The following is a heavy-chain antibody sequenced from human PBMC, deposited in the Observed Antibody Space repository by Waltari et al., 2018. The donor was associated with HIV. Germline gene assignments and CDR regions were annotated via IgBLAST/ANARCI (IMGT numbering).Heavy chain of an antibody. Sequence: QVQLVESGGGVVQPGRSLRLSCAASGFTFSSYGMHWVRQAPGKGLEWVAVISYDGSNKYYADSVKGRFTISRDNSKNTLYLQMNSLRAEDTAVYYCAKDRVSSGWYFPLDYWGQGTLVTVSS. CDR2: ISYDGSNK. V-gene: IGHV3-30*18. CDR3: AKDRVSSGWYFPLDY. CDR1: GFTFSSYG. D-gene: IGHD6-19*01. J-gene: IGHJ4*02.